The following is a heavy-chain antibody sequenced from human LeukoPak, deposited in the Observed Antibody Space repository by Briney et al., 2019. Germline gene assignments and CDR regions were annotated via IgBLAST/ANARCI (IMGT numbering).Heavy chain of an antibody. CDR3: ARGGDGYNPFDY. D-gene: IGHD5-24*01. J-gene: IGHJ4*02. Sequence: SETLSPTCTVSGYSISSGYYWGWIRQPPGKGLEWIGSIYHSGSTYYNPSLKSRVTISVDTSKNQFSLKLSSVTAADTAVYYCARGGDGYNPFDYWGQGTLVTVSS. V-gene: IGHV4-38-2*02. CDR1: GYSISSGYY. CDR2: IYHSGST.